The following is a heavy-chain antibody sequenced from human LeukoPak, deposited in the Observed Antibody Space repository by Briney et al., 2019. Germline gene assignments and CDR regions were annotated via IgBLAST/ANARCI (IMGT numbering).Heavy chain of an antibody. D-gene: IGHD6-25*01. CDR2: VWYDGSDK. CDR3: ARYTAAAALDY. Sequence: PGGSLRLSCAASGFTFSSYGMHWVPHSPGKGREWVAVVWYDGSDKYYADSVKGRFTISRDNSKNTLYLQMNSMRVEDTAVYYCARYTAAAALDYWGQGTLVTVSS. J-gene: IGHJ4*02. CDR1: GFTFSSYG. V-gene: IGHV3-33*01.